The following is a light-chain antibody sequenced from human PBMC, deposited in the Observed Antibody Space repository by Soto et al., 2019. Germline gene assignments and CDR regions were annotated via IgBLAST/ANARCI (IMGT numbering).Light chain of an antibody. V-gene: IGKV3-15*01. CDR1: QSVSRN. J-gene: IGKJ2*01. CDR2: GAS. Sequence: EVVLTQSPATLSVSPGDRATLSCRASQSVSRNLAWYQQKPGQAPRLLIYGASTRATGVPARFSGSGSATEFTFSISSLQAEDGAVYYCQQYGDWPPETFGQGTKLEI. CDR3: QQYGDWPPET.